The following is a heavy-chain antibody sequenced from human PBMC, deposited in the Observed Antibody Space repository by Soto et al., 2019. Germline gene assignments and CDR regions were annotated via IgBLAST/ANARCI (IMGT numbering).Heavy chain of an antibody. V-gene: IGHV1-69*13. J-gene: IGHJ6*02. Sequence: GASVKVSCKASGCTFDHYAVSWVRQAPGQGLEWMGGIIPMFETVNYAQRFQGRLTIAADESTSTAYMELTSLTSADTAIYFCARGLRTGNYGMDVWGQGTTVTVSS. CDR3: ARGLRTGNYGMDV. CDR1: GCTFDHYA. D-gene: IGHD2-15*01. CDR2: IIPMFETV.